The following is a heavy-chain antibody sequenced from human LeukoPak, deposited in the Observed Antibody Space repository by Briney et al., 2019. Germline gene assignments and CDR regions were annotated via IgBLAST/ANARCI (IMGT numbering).Heavy chain of an antibody. CDR1: GYSFTSYW. V-gene: IGHV5-51*01. CDR3: ARREGGYYDSSGYYLY. J-gene: IGHJ4*02. CDR2: IYPGDSDT. Sequence: GESLKISCKGSGYSFTSYWIGWVRPMPGKGLEWMGIIYPGDSDTRYSPSFQGQVTTSADKSISTAYLQWSSLKASDTAMYYCARREGGYYDSSGYYLYWGQGTLVTVSS. D-gene: IGHD3-22*01.